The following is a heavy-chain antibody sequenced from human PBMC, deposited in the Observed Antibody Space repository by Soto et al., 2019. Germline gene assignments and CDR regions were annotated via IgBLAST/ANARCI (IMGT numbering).Heavy chain of an antibody. CDR3: AKEEQSRDGYTSPLDS. CDR1: GFPFRSYG. Sequence: QVQLVETGGGVVQPGGSLRLSCIASGFPFRSYGMHWVRQAPGKGLEWVAVTSYDGNKKYYIDSVKGRFSISRDNIMNTVYLQMNSLGVENTALYYCAKEEQSRDGYTSPLDSWGQGTLVIVSA. V-gene: IGHV3-30*18. D-gene: IGHD5-12*01. CDR2: TSYDGNKK. J-gene: IGHJ5*01.